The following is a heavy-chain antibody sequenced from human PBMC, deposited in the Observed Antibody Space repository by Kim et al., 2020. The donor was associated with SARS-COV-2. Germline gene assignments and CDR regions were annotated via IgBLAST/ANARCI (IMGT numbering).Heavy chain of an antibody. Sequence: GGSLRLSCAASGFTFSSYSMNWVRQAPGKGLEWVSSISSSSSYIYYADSVKGRFTISRDNAKNSLYLQMNSLRAEDTAVYYCARAPGYYDSSGYRDWGQGTLVTVSS. V-gene: IGHV3-21*01. CDR2: ISSSSSYI. J-gene: IGHJ4*02. CDR1: GFTFSSYS. D-gene: IGHD3-22*01. CDR3: ARAPGYYDSSGYRD.